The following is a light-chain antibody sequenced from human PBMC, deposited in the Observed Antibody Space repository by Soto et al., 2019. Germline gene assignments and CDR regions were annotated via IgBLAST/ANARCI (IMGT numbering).Light chain of an antibody. CDR1: SSDVGGYNY. V-gene: IGLV2-14*01. J-gene: IGLJ1*01. CDR2: DVS. Sequence: QSALTQPASVSGSPGQSITISCTGTSSDVGGYNYVSWYQQHPGKAPQLIIYDVSNRPSGVSDRFSGSKSGNTASLTISGLQAEDEADYYCSSYTTSNTYVFGTGTKLTVL. CDR3: SSYTTSNTYV.